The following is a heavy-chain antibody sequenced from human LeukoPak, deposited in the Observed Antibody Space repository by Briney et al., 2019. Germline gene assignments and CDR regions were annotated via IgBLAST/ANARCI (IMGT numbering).Heavy chain of an antibody. CDR1: GFTFDDYA. V-gene: IGHV3-9*01. CDR3: ARGDSSGYYELDFRFDY. J-gene: IGHJ4*02. Sequence: PGGSLRLSCAASGFTFDDYAMHWVRQAPGKGLEWVSGISWNSGSIGYADSVKGRFTISRDNAKNSLYLQMNSLRAEDTALYYCARGDSSGYYELDFRFDYWGQGTLVTVSS. CDR2: ISWNSGSI. D-gene: IGHD3-22*01.